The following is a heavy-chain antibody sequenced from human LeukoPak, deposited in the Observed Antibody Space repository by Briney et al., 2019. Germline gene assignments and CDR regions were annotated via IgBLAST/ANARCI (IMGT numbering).Heavy chain of an antibody. D-gene: IGHD4-11*01. J-gene: IGHJ6*03. Sequence: GGSLRLSCAASGFTFSNYNMNWVRQAPGKGLEWVSAISGSGGSTYYADSVKGRFTISRDNSKNTLYLQMNSLRAEDTAVYYCAKEPHDYTPYYYYMDVWGKGTTVTVSS. CDR3: AKEPHDYTPYYYYMDV. CDR2: ISGSGGST. CDR1: GFTFSNYN. V-gene: IGHV3-23*01.